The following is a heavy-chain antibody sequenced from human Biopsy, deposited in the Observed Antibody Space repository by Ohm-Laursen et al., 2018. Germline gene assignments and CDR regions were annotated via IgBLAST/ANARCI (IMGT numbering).Heavy chain of an antibody. CDR1: GDTFTTSA. CDR3: ATKLTGYFHH. J-gene: IGHJ1*01. Sequence: GSSVKVSCKSSGDTFTTSAISWVRQAPGQGLEWLGGNIPILGTGNYAQKFQDRVTVAADTSTSTATMELRSLRSDDTAVYYCATKLTGYFHHWGQGTLVIVSS. CDR2: NIPILGTG. V-gene: IGHV1-69*06. D-gene: IGHD3-9*01.